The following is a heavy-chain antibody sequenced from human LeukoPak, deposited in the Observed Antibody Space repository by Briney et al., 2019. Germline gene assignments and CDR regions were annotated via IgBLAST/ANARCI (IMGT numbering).Heavy chain of an antibody. CDR2: ISGSGGST. Sequence: GGSLRLSCAASGFTFGSYAMSWVRQAPGKGLEWVSAISGSGGSTYYADSVKGRFTISRDNAKNSLYLQMNSLRAEDTAVFYCARDLSGVTGYTYGRGIDYWGQGTLVTVSS. J-gene: IGHJ4*02. V-gene: IGHV3-23*01. CDR1: GFTFGSYA. CDR3: ARDLSGVTGYTYGRGIDY. D-gene: IGHD5-18*01.